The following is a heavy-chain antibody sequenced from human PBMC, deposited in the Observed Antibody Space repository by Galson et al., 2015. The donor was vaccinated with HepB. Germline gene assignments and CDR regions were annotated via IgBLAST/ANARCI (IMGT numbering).Heavy chain of an antibody. V-gene: IGHV3-7*03. Sequence: SLRLSCAASGFTFTDYWMSWVRQAPGKGLEWVANINKDGNDKYYVDSVEGRFTVSRDNAKNSLYLRMNSLRVEDTALYYCARADALRTVDSWGQRALVTVSS. CDR1: GFTFTDYW. CDR2: INKDGNDK. CDR3: ARADALRTVDS. J-gene: IGHJ4*02.